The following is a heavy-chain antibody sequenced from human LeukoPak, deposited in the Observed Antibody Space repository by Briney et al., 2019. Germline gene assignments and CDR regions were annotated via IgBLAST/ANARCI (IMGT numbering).Heavy chain of an antibody. CDR3: ARDGTAAGLYFDL. CDR2: IRQDGSEK. J-gene: IGHJ4*01. D-gene: IGHD6-13*01. Sequence: SGGSLRLSCEVSGFTFIDYWMNWVRQAPGKGPEWVASIRQDGSEKTYVDSVKGRFTISRDNTKNSLSLQLNGLRAEDTAVYYCARDGTAAGLYFDLWGQGTLVTVSS. CDR1: GFTFIDYW. V-gene: IGHV3-7*01.